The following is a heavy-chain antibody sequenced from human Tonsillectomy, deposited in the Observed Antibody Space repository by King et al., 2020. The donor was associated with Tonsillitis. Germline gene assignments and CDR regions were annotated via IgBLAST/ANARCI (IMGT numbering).Heavy chain of an antibody. J-gene: IGHJ4*01. CDR2: INSDGSST. CDR1: GFSFSNSW. Sequence: VQLVESGGDLVQPGGSLRLSCVASGFSFSNSWMHWVRHAPGKGLVWVSLINSDGSSTTYADSVKGRFTISRDNAKNTVYLQMSSLRADDTAVYYCARDLYYKPDYWGHGTLVTVSS. V-gene: IGHV3-74*01. CDR3: ARDLYYKPDY. D-gene: IGHD3-10*01.